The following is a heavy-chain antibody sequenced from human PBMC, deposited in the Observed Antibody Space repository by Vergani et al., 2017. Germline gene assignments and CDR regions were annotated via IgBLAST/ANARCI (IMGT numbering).Heavy chain of an antibody. Sequence: QVQLVESAGGVVQHGGSLRLSCAASGFTFSNFGLHWIRQAPGKGLEWLAYIGKEGINTRYRDAVKGRFTVSRDNSKDILYLPMDSLRSEDTALYYCAKYLLDSTDGLPDSWGPGTLVIVSS. V-gene: IGHV3-30*02. CDR2: IGKEGINT. CDR3: AKYLLDSTDGLPDS. D-gene: IGHD3-9*01. J-gene: IGHJ4*02. CDR1: GFTFSNFG.